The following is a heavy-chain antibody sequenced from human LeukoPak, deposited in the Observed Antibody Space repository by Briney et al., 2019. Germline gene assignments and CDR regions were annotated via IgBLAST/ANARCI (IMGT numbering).Heavy chain of an antibody. CDR3: ASGSYGRDY. Sequence: GSLRLSCAASGFTFSNYWMSWVRQAPGKGLEWVANIKEDGSEKYYVDSVKGRFTISRDNAKNSLYLQMNSLRAEDTAVYYCASGSYGRDYWGQGTLVTVSS. CDR2: IKEDGSEK. D-gene: IGHD1-26*01. V-gene: IGHV3-7*01. J-gene: IGHJ4*02. CDR1: GFTFSNYW.